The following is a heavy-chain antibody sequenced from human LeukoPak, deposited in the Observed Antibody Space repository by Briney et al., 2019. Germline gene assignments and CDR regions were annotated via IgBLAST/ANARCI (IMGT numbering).Heavy chain of an antibody. J-gene: IGHJ4*02. Sequence: SETLSLTCTVSGGSISSYYWSWIRQPAGKGLEWIGRIYTSGSTNYNPSLKSRVTMSVDTSKNQLSLKLSSVTAADTAVYYRARVAGYFDSRGYFDYWGQGTLVTVSS. CDR1: GGSISSYY. CDR3: ARVAGYFDSRGYFDY. D-gene: IGHD3-9*01. CDR2: IYTSGST. V-gene: IGHV4-4*07.